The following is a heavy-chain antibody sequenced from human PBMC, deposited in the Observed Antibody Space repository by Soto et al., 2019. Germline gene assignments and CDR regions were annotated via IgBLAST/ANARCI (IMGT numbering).Heavy chain of an antibody. CDR3: ARSGYNWNDGARGYFDF. Sequence: EVQLVESGGGLVQPGGSLRLSCAASGFTFSSYEMNWVRQAPGKGLEWVSYISSSGRTIYYADSVKGRFTISRDNAKNSLYLQMNSLRAEDTALYYFARSGYNWNDGARGYFDFWGQGTLVTVSS. D-gene: IGHD1-20*01. J-gene: IGHJ4*02. CDR2: ISSSGRTI. CDR1: GFTFSSYE. V-gene: IGHV3-48*03.